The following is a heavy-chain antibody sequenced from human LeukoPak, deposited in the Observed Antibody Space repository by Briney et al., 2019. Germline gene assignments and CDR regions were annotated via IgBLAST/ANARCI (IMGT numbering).Heavy chain of an antibody. CDR3: AKDGVRIAARPCYFDY. V-gene: IGHV3-30*02. D-gene: IGHD6-6*01. Sequence: PGGSLRLSCAASGFTFSSYAMHWVRQAPGKGLEWVAFIRYDGSNKYYADSVKGRFTISRDNSKNTLYLQMNSLRAEDTAVYYCAKDGVRIAARPCYFDYWGQGTLVTVSS. CDR1: GFTFSSYA. CDR2: IRYDGSNK. J-gene: IGHJ4*02.